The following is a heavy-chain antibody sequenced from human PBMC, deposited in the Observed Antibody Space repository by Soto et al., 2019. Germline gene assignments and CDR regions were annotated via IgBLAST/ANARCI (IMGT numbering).Heavy chain of an antibody. CDR2: IWYDGSNK. D-gene: IGHD2-2*01. CDR1: GFTFSSYG. CDR3: ARDPTPVVVPAARVDY. J-gene: IGHJ4*02. V-gene: IGHV3-33*01. Sequence: GSLRLSCAASGFTFSSYGMHWVRQAPGKGLEWVAVIWYDGSNKYYADSVKGRFTISRDNSKNTLYLQMNSLRAEDTAVYYCARDPTPVVVPAARVDYWGQGTLVTVSS.